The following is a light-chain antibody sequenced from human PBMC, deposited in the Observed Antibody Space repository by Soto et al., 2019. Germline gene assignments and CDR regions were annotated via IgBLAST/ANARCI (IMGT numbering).Light chain of an antibody. CDR1: QTISNY. J-gene: IGKJ5*01. CDR3: QQSYSTPT. CDR2: ATS. Sequence: DIQMTQSPSSLSASLGDRVTIACRASQTISNYLNWYQQKPGKAPKLLIYATSSLQSGVPSRFSGSGSGTDFTPTISSLQPEDFATYVCQQSYSTPTFGQGTRLEI. V-gene: IGKV1-39*01.